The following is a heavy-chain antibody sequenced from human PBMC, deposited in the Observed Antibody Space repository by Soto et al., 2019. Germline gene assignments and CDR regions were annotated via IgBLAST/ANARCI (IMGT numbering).Heavy chain of an antibody. CDR3: AKGGRQWRVTYAFNY. Sequence: VQLVESGGGVVQPGRSLRLSCAASGFTFSDYAMHWVRQAPGKGLEWVAVVSHDGRNTHYADSVKGRFTISRDSSKNTVSLERTSRRAGDTAGSYCAKGGRQWRVTYAFNYWGQGALVTVSS. D-gene: IGHD6-19*01. V-gene: IGHV3-30*18. CDR2: VSHDGRNT. CDR1: GFTFSDYA. J-gene: IGHJ4*02.